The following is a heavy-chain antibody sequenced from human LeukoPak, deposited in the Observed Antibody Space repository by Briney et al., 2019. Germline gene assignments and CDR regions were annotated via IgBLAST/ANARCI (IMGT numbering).Heavy chain of an antibody. J-gene: IGHJ4*02. CDR2: INPNSGGT. D-gene: IGHD3-10*01. CDR3: ARSYGSGSYYPYYFDY. V-gene: IGHV1-2*02. Sequence: GASVKVSCKASGYTFTGYYMHWVRQAPGQGLEGMGWINPNSGGTNYAQKFQGRVTMTRDTSISTAYMELSRLRSDDTAVYYCARSYGSGSYYPYYFDYWGQGTLVTVSS. CDR1: GYTFTGYY.